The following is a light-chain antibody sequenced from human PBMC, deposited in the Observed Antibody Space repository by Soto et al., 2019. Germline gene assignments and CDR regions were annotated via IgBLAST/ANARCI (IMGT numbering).Light chain of an antibody. CDR1: QGISNY. Sequence: DIQMTQSPSSLSASVGDRVTITCRASQGISNYLAWYQQKPGKVPKLLIYAASTLQSGVPSRFSGSGSGTDLGLTISTLQPEDVATYYCQKYNSGLLRLGGGTKVDIK. CDR3: QKYNSGLLR. V-gene: IGKV1-27*01. CDR2: AAS. J-gene: IGKJ4*01.